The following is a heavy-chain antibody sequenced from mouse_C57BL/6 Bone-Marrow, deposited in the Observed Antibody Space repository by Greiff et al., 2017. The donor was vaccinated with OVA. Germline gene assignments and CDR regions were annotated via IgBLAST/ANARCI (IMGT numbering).Heavy chain of an antibody. CDR3: ARAGWLLRFAY. D-gene: IGHD2-3*01. Sequence: QVQLKESGAELVRPGASVKLSCKASGYTFTDYYINWVKQRPGQGLEWIARIYPGSGNTYYNEKFKGKATLTAEKSSSTAYMQLSSLTSEDSAVYFCARAGWLLRFAYWGQGTLVTVSA. CDR2: IYPGSGNT. J-gene: IGHJ3*01. V-gene: IGHV1-76*01. CDR1: GYTFTDYY.